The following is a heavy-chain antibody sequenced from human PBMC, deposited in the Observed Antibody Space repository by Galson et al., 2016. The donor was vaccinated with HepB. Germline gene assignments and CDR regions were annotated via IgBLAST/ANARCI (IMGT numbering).Heavy chain of an antibody. CDR1: GDSMSSYY. J-gene: IGHJ3*02. V-gene: IGHV4-59*01. Sequence: LSLTCSVSGDSMSSYYWIWIRQPPGKGLEWIGEIYYRGSTNYDPSLKSPVTISVDTSKHQFSLKLTSVTAPDTAVYYCARYPGYYGSGTRGAFDIWGQGTRVTVSS. CDR3: ARYPGYYGSGTRGAFDI. D-gene: IGHD3-10*01. CDR2: IYYRGST.